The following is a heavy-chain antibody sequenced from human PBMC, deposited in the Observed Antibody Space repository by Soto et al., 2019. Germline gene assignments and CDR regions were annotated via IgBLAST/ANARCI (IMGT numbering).Heavy chain of an antibody. CDR3: ARDRYSYGYAGDYYYYYMDV. J-gene: IGHJ6*03. Sequence: SETLSLTCTVSGGSINTYYWSWIRQPPGKGLEWIGCIYYSGSTDYNPSLKSRVTISVDTSKNQFSLKLSSVTAADTAVYYCARDRYSYGYAGDYYYYYMDVWGKGTTVTVSS. CDR1: GGSINTYY. D-gene: IGHD5-18*01. V-gene: IGHV4-59*01. CDR2: IYYSGST.